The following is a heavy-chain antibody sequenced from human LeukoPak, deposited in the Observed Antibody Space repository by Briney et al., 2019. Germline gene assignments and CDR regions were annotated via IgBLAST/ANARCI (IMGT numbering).Heavy chain of an antibody. V-gene: IGHV1-18*01. CDR2: ISTYNGNT. CDR1: GYSFVLYG. Sequence: ASVKVSCKASGYSFVLYGISWVRQAPGQGPEWMGWISTYNGNTKYAQKFQGRVTMTTDTSTSTAYMELRSLRSDDTAVYYCARVRLIAAAVTTPDYWGQGTLVTVSS. J-gene: IGHJ4*02. D-gene: IGHD6-13*01. CDR3: ARVRLIAAAVTTPDY.